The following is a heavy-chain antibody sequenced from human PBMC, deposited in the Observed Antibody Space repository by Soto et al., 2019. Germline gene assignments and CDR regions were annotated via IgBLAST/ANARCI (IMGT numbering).Heavy chain of an antibody. CDR2: INHDESSS. V-gene: IGHV3-74*01. J-gene: IGHJ4*02. CDR1: GFTFSSYW. CDR3: ARRGTLSGLAY. Sequence: EVQLVESGGGLVQPGGSLRLSCAASGFTFSSYWMHWVRQAPGKGLVWVSRINHDESSSTYVDSVRGRFTISRDNAKNTLYLQMNSLRAEDTAVYYCARRGTLSGLAYWAQGTLVTVSS. D-gene: IGHD1-26*01.